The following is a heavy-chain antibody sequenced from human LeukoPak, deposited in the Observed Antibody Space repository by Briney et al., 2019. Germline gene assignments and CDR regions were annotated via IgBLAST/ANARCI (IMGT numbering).Heavy chain of an antibody. J-gene: IGHJ5*02. CDR3: AKVRDCSGGSCYQPLGWLDP. D-gene: IGHD2-15*01. CDR2: ISGSGGST. Sequence: PGGSLRLSCAASGFTLSSYAMSWVRQAPGKGLEWVSAISGSGGSTYYADSVKGRFTISRDNSKNTLYLQMNSLRAEDTAVYYCAKVRDCSGGSCYQPLGWLDPWGQGTLVTVSS. V-gene: IGHV3-23*01. CDR1: GFTLSSYA.